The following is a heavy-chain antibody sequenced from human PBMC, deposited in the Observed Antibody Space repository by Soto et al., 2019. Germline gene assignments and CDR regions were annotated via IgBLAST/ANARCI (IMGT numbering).Heavy chain of an antibody. CDR1: GYTFTSFH. V-gene: IGHV1-46*01. Sequence: QVQLVQSGAEVKKPGASVKVSCKTSGYTFTSFHMHWVRQAPGQGLELLGVINPTTNRATYSQNFQGRVTMTRDTFTSTVYMELNSLRSEDTAVYYCAREALHYYNGMDVWGQGTPVTVSS. CDR3: AREALHYYNGMDV. CDR2: INPTTNRA. J-gene: IGHJ6*02.